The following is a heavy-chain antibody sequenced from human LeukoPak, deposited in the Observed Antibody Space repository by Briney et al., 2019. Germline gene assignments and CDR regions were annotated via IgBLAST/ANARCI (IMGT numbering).Heavy chain of an antibody. Sequence: SETLSLTCAVYGGSFSGYYWSWIRQPPGKGLEWIGEINHSGSTNYNPSLKSRVTISVDTSKNQFSLKLSSVTAADTAVYYCARVKNDSLLFDYWGQGALVAVS. CDR2: INHSGST. V-gene: IGHV4-34*01. D-gene: IGHD2/OR15-2a*01. CDR3: ARVKNDSLLFDY. J-gene: IGHJ4*01. CDR1: GGSFSGYY.